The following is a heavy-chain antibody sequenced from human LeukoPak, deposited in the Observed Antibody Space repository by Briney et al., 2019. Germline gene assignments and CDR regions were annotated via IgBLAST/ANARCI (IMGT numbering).Heavy chain of an antibody. CDR1: GFTFNSYA. CDR2: ISGSGGST. V-gene: IGHV3-23*01. D-gene: IGHD1-26*01. Sequence: GGSLRLSCAASGFTFNSYAMSWVRQAPGKGLEWVSAISGSGGSTYYVDSVKGRFTISRDNSKNTLYLQMNSLRAEDTAVYYCAKDGGLSGSYGAFDYWGQGTLVTVSS. J-gene: IGHJ4*02. CDR3: AKDGGLSGSYGAFDY.